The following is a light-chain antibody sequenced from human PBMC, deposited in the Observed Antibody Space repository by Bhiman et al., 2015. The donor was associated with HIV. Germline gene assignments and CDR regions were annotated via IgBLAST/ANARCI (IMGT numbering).Light chain of an antibody. J-gene: IGLJ3*02. Sequence: QSALTQPSSVSGSPGQSITISCTGTSSDVGSYNLVSWYQQHPGKAPKLMIYEVNKRPSGVSNRFSASKSDNTASLTISGLQAEDEADYFCCSYAGSSTFNWVFGGGTKLTVL. V-gene: IGLV2-23*02. CDR1: SSDVGSYNL. CDR2: EVN. CDR3: CSYAGSSTFNWV.